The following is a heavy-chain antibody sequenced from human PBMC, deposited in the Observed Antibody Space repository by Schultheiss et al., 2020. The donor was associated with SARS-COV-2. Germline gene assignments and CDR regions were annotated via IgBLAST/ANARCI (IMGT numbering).Heavy chain of an antibody. CDR1: GGTFSSYA. D-gene: IGHD4-17*01. CDR3: ARDPLLGYGDYFDY. CDR2: IIPIFGTA. V-gene: IGHV1-69*13. Sequence: SVKVSCKASGGTFSSYAISWVQQAPGQGLEWMGGIIPIFGTANYAQKFQGRVTITADESTSTAYMELSSLRSEDTAVYYCARDPLLGYGDYFDYWGQGTLVTVSS. J-gene: IGHJ4*02.